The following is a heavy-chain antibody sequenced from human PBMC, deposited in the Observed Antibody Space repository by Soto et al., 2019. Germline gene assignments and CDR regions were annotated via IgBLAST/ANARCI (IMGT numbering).Heavy chain of an antibody. J-gene: IGHJ4*02. V-gene: IGHV3-74*01. CDR2: IKYDGSTT. CDR1: GFTFSSYW. D-gene: IGHD3-10*01. Sequence: EVQLVESGGGLVQPGGSLRLSCAASGFTFSSYWMHWVRQVPGKGLVWVSRIKYDGSTTTYADSVKGRFTISRDNGENTVYLQINSLRAEESAVYYCARGGSGTYLLDSWCQGTLVTFSS. CDR3: ARGGSGTYLLDS.